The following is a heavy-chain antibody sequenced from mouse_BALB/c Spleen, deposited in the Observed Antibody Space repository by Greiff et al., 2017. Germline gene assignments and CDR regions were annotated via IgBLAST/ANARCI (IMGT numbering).Heavy chain of an antibody. J-gene: IGHJ3*01. D-gene: IGHD2-14*01. Sequence: VQLQQSGTVLARPGASVKMSCKASGYSFTSYWMHWVKQRPGQGLEWIGAIYPGNSDTSYNQKFKGKAKLTAVTSASTAYMELSSLTNEDSAVYYCTRLYYRPWFAYWGQGTLVTVSA. CDR1: GYSFTSYW. CDR2: IYPGNSDT. CDR3: TRLYYRPWFAY. V-gene: IGHV1-5*01.